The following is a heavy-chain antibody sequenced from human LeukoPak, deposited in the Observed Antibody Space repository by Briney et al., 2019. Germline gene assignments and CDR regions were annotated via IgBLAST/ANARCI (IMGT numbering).Heavy chain of an antibody. CDR2: VSAYNGNT. D-gene: IGHD3-10*01. Sequence: ASVKVSCKASGYTFTSYGISWVRQAPGQGLEWMGWVSAYNGNTDYAQKLQGRVTMTTDTSTSTAYMELRSLRSDDTAVYYCASLYYGSGSYRFMDVWGQGTTVTVSS. CDR1: GYTFTSYG. V-gene: IGHV1-18*01. CDR3: ASLYYGSGSYRFMDV. J-gene: IGHJ6*02.